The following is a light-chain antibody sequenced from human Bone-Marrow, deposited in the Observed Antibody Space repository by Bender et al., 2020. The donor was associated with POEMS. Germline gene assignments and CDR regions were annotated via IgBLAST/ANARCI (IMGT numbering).Light chain of an antibody. CDR3: CSYAGSYPSVL. V-gene: IGLV2-23*02. CDR2: DVS. Sequence: QSALTQPASVSGSPGQSITISCTGASSDVGSYTYVSWYQQHPGKAPKLVIYDVSNRPAGVSYRFSGSKSDNTASLTISGLQAEDEADYYCCSYAGSYPSVLFGGGTKVTVL. CDR1: SSDVGSYTY. J-gene: IGLJ2*01.